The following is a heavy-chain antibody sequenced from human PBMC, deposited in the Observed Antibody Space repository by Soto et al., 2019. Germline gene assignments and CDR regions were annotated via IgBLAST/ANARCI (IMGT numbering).Heavy chain of an antibody. CDR3: ARVATRLQSMEVLEY. CDR1: GFIFRDYL. Sequence: QVQLVESGGGVVQPGTSLRLSCKASGFIFRDYLIHWVRQARGKGLEWLAVLSFDGTAEYYADSTRGRFTISRDIPKSTTYLVINNVRREDTAMYYCARVATRLQSMEVLEYWGQGNLVTVPS. J-gene: IGHJ4*02. CDR2: LSFDGTAE. V-gene: IGHV3-30*03. D-gene: IGHD2-21*02.